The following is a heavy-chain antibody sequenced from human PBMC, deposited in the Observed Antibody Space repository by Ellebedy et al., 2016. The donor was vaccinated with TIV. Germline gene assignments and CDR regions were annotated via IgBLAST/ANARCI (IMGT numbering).Heavy chain of an antibody. CDR2: INHSGST. D-gene: IGHD6-6*01. CDR3: ARGRAKRFRQLAGDAFDI. J-gene: IGHJ3*02. V-gene: IGHV4-34*01. CDR1: GGSFSGYY. Sequence: GSLRLXXAVYGGSFSGYYWSWIRQPPGKGLEWIGEINHSGSTNYNPSLKSRVTISVDTSKNQFSLKLSSVTAADTAVYYCARGRAKRFRQLAGDAFDIWGQGTMVTVSS.